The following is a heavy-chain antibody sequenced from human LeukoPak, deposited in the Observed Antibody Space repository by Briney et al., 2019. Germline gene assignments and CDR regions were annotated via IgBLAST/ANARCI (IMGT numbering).Heavy chain of an antibody. V-gene: IGHV3-48*02. CDR1: GFTFSTKS. Sequence: GGSLRLSCAVSGFTFSTKSMNWVRQAPGKGLEWVSYITADSGTTYYADSVKGRITISRDNAKNSLYLQMNSLRDEDTAVYYCASRDYFDYWGQGTLVTVSS. J-gene: IGHJ4*02. CDR2: ITADSGTT. CDR3: ASRDYFDY.